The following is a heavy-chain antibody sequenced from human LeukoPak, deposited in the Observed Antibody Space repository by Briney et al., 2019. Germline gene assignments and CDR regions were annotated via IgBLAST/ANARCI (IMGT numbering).Heavy chain of an antibody. CDR1: GFTFSSYW. Sequence: GGSLRLSCAASGFTFSSYWMSWVRQAPGKGLEWVANIKQDGSEEYYVDSVKGRFTISRDNAKNSLYLQMNSLRAEDTAVYYCARDSYYDSSGPFWWGQGTLVTVSS. J-gene: IGHJ4*02. V-gene: IGHV3-7*01. D-gene: IGHD3-22*01. CDR3: ARDSYYDSSGPFW. CDR2: IKQDGSEE.